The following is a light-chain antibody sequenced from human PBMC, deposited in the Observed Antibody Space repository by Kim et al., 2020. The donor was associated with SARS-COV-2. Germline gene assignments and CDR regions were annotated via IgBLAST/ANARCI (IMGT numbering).Light chain of an antibody. CDR2: GKD. Sequence: SSELTQDPALPVALGQTVRITCQGDSLRRYYATWHPQKSGQAPVLVFYGKDKRPSGTPDRFSGSSQGSTASLTITGAQAADEADYYCKSRDSRGNVVFGGGTKVTVL. CDR3: KSRDSRGNVV. V-gene: IGLV3-19*01. J-gene: IGLJ2*01. CDR1: SLRRYY.